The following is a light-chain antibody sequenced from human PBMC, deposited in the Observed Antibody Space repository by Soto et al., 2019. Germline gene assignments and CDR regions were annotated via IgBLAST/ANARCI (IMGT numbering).Light chain of an antibody. Sequence: QSALTQPASVSGSPGQSITISCTGTSSDVGGYDYVSWYQQYPDKAPKLMIYDVSNRHSGVSNRFSGSKSGNTASLTISGLQAEDEADYYCSSYSSSSTLVVFGGGTKLTVL. V-gene: IGLV2-14*03. CDR3: SSYSSSSTLVV. J-gene: IGLJ2*01. CDR2: DVS. CDR1: SSDVGGYDY.